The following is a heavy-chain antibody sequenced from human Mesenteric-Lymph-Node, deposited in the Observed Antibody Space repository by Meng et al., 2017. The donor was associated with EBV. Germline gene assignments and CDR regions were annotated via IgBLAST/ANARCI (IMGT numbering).Heavy chain of an antibody. D-gene: IGHD3-10*01. CDR3: ARDSGGSGSYSYAS. CDR1: GYIFTDYM. CDR2: INTNPGNP. Sequence: QRVHSASELKKPGASVKVSCKASGYIFTDYMMNWVRQAPGQGPEWLGWINTNPGNPTSAQAFTGRFVFSLVTSVSTAYLQICSLKAEDTAVYYCARDSGGSGSYSYASWGQGTLVTVSS. V-gene: IGHV7-4-1*01. J-gene: IGHJ1*01.